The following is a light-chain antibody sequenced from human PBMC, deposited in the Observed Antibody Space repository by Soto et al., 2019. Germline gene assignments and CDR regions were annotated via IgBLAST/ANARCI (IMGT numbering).Light chain of an antibody. J-gene: IGKJ2*01. Sequence: PGERAIFSCRASQSVGSNIAWYQQKPGQSPRLLVYDASTRATAIPARFSGSGSGTEFTLTINTLQPEDFAVYYCQQYYQWPSYTFGQGTKVDIK. V-gene: IGKV3-15*01. CDR2: DAS. CDR3: QQYYQWPSYT. CDR1: QSVGSN.